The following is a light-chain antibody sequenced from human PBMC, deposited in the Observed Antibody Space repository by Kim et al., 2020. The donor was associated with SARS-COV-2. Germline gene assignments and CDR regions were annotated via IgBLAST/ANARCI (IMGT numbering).Light chain of an antibody. CDR1: SSDVGGYNY. V-gene: IGLV2-14*04. CDR3: SSYTSSSTWV. Sequence: QSITISCTGTSSDVGGYNYVSWYQQHPGKAPKLMIYDVSKRPSGVSNRFSGSKSGNTASLTISGLQAEDEADYYCSSYTSSSTWVFGGGTKVTVL. J-gene: IGLJ3*02. CDR2: DVS.